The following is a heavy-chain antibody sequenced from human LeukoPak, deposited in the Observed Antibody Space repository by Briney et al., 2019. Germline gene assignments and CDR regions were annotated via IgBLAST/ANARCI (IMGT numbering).Heavy chain of an antibody. CDR3: ARGSIAAAGSDNIDY. V-gene: IGHV4-59*01. J-gene: IGHJ4*02. CDR1: GGSISSYY. D-gene: IGHD6-13*01. CDR2: IYYSGIT. Sequence: PSETLSLTCTVSGGSISSYYWSWIRQPPGKGLEWIGYIYYSGITSYNPSLKSRVTISVDTSKDQFSLKLSSVSAADTAVYYCARGSIAAAGSDNIDYWGQGTLVTVSS.